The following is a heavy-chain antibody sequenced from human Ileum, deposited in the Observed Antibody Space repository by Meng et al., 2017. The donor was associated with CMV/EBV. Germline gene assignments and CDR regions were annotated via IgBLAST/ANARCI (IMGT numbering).Heavy chain of an antibody. D-gene: IGHD4-17*01. V-gene: IGHV3-11*01. CDR3: ARGNYGFDY. CDR1: GFRLGAYY. CDR2: NTGNGDIV. Sequence: LILACAAYGFRLGAYYMTGVGRAAGKGLEWVSYNTGNGDIVYYADSVKGRFTISRDNAKSSLYLEINSLRAEDTAVYYCARGNYGFDYWGQGTLVTVSS. J-gene: IGHJ4*02.